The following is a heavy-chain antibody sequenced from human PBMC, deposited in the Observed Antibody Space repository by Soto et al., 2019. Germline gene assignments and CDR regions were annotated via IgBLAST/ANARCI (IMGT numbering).Heavy chain of an antibody. CDR2: IIHISGTT. CDR1: GGTFSTHA. J-gene: IGHJ6*02. CDR3: ARGYCSGGNCYSGMDV. D-gene: IGHD2-15*01. V-gene: IGHV1-69*01. Sequence: QVQLVQSVAEVKKPGSSVKVACKASGGTFSTHAIIWVRQAPGHGLELMGGIIHISGTTYYTQKFQGRVTITADAPTSTAVMELSSLKSEDTAVFYCARGYCSGGNCYSGMDVWGQGTMVNVSS.